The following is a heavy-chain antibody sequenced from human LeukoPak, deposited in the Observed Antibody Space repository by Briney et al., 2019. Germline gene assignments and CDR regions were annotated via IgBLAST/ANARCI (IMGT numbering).Heavy chain of an antibody. J-gene: IGHJ4*02. CDR1: GFGLDGYV. CDR3: GKDMGPRGVGATPHY. CDR2: MSWDGETT. D-gene: IGHD1-26*01. Sequence: GGSLRPSCATYGFGLDGYVMHWVRQAPGKGLEWVALMSWDGETTYYSDSVKGRFTMSRDNSKNSVHLQMNSLRIEDTGFYYCGKDMGPRGVGATPHYWGQGTLVTVSS. V-gene: IGHV3-43*01.